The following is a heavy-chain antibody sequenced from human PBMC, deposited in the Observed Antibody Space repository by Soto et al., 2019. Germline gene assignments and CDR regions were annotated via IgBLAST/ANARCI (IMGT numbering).Heavy chain of an antibody. CDR2: IHRASTYI. V-gene: IGHV3-21*06. CDR3: ARRAVTTYHFFDY. D-gene: IGHD4-17*01. Sequence: GGSLRLSCAPSGFTFSSFDMDWVRQAPGKGLEWVSSIHRASTYIYYADSVRGRFTISRDNAKSSLYLQMNSLTVEDTAVYYCARRAVTTYHFFDYWGQGALVTVSS. CDR1: GFTFSSFD. J-gene: IGHJ4*02.